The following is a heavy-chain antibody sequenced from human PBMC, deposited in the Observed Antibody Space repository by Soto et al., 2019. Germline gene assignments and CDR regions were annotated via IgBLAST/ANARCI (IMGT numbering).Heavy chain of an antibody. CDR3: TRDASRDSSARGWFDP. J-gene: IGHJ5*02. CDR1: GFTFSSYA. Sequence: GGSLRLSCAASGFTFSSYAMSWVRQAPGKGLEWVSAISGSGGSTYYADSVKGRLTISRDNSKNTLYLQMNSLRAEDTAVYYCTRDASRDSSARGWFDPWGPGTLVPVSS. V-gene: IGHV3-23*01. CDR2: ISGSGGST. D-gene: IGHD6-13*01.